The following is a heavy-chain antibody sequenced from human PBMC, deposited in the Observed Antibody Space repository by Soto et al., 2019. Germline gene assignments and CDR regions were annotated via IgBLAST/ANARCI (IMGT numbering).Heavy chain of an antibody. CDR1: GYTFTGYY. Sequence: GASVKVSCKASGYTFTGYYMHWVRQAPGQGLEWMGWINPNSGGTNYAQKFQGRVTMTIDTSTLTTYMELRSLTSDDTAVYYCAKNGQPPYYYYGMDVWGQGTTVTVSS. CDR2: INPNSGGT. CDR3: AKNGQPPYYYYGMDV. J-gene: IGHJ6*02. V-gene: IGHV1-2*02. D-gene: IGHD2-8*01.